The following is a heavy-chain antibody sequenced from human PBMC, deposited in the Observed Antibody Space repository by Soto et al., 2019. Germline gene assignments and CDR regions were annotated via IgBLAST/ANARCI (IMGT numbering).Heavy chain of an antibody. D-gene: IGHD1-26*01. CDR1: GFTFSNYW. J-gene: IGHJ4*02. CDR2: IKGDGSEK. Sequence: EVQLVESGGGLVQPGGSLRLSCAASGFTFSNYWMSWVRQAPGKGLEWVANIKGDGSEKYYVDSMKGRFTISRDNAENSPYLQLNSLRVEDTALYYCARDSRRVGATSDLDYWGQGTLVTVSS. V-gene: IGHV3-7*01. CDR3: ARDSRRVGATSDLDY.